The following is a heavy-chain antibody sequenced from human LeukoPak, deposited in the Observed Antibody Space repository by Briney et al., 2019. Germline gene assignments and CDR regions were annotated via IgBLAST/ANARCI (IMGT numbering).Heavy chain of an antibody. Sequence: SGGSLRLSCAASGFTFSSYGMHWVRQAPGKGLEWVAVISYDGSNKYYADSVKGRFTISRDNSKNTLYLQMNSLRAEDTAVYYCAKDGRPYCSGGSCYPDYWGQGTLVTVSS. J-gene: IGHJ4*02. CDR2: ISYDGSNK. D-gene: IGHD2-15*01. V-gene: IGHV3-30*18. CDR1: GFTFSSYG. CDR3: AKDGRPYCSGGSCYPDY.